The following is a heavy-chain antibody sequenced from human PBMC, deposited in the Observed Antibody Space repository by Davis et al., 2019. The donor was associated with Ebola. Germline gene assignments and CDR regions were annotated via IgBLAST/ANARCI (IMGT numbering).Heavy chain of an antibody. Sequence: ASVKVSCKASGYTFTSYGISWVRQAPGQGLEWMGWISAYNGNTNYAQKLQGRVTMTTDTSTSTAYMELRSLRSDDTAVYYCARETRGAAVGWFDPWGQGTLVTVSS. CDR1: GYTFTSYG. CDR3: ARETRGAAVGWFDP. CDR2: ISAYNGNT. V-gene: IGHV1-18*04. J-gene: IGHJ5*02. D-gene: IGHD4-11*01.